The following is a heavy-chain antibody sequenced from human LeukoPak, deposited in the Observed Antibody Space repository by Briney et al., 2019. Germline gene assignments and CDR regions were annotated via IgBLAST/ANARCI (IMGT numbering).Heavy chain of an antibody. Sequence: GASVKVSCKASGYTFTGYYMHWVRQAPGQGLEWMGRINPDSGDTKYAQKFQGRVTMTRDTSTSTVYMELSSLRSEDTAVYYCARDQLGYCSSTSCYKESNMDVWGQGTTVTVSS. V-gene: IGHV1-2*06. D-gene: IGHD2-2*02. CDR2: INPDSGDT. CDR3: ARDQLGYCSSTSCYKESNMDV. J-gene: IGHJ6*02. CDR1: GYTFTGYY.